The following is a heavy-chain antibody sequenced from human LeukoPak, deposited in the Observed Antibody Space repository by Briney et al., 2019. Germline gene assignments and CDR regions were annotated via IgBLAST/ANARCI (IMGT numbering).Heavy chain of an antibody. CDR1: GYTFTSYD. D-gene: IGHD3-10*01. Sequence: GASVKVSCKASGYTFTSYDINWVRQATGQGLEWMGWMNPNSGNTGYAQKFQGRVTMTRNTSISTAYMELSSLRSEDTAVYYCARVYTVRGVTLGYWGQGTLVTVSS. CDR2: MNPNSGNT. J-gene: IGHJ4*02. CDR3: ARVYTVRGVTLGY. V-gene: IGHV1-8*02.